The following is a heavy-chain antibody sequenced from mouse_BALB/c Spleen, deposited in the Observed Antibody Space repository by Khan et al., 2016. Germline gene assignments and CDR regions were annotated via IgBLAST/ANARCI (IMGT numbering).Heavy chain of an antibody. CDR1: GYSFTDYN. CDR3: ARYDYDCVWFAY. Sequence: VQLQQPGPELVKPGASVKVSCKASGYSFTDYNMYWVKQSNGKSLEGIGYTDPYNGVINYNQKFKGKATLTVDKSSRTAFMHLNSLTSEDSAVYSCARYDYDCVWFAYWGQGALVTVSA. D-gene: IGHD2-4*01. V-gene: IGHV1S135*01. CDR2: TDPYNGVI. J-gene: IGHJ3*01.